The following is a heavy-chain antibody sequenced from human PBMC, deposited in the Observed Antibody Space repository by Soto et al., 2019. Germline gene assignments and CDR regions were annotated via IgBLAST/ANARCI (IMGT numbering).Heavy chain of an antibody. D-gene: IGHD3-3*01. CDR2: VYHTGRT. CDR3: ARDFAYFDS. Sequence: SETLSLTCTVSGGSFKSGSYSWSWIRQPPGKGLEWIGYVYHTGRTSYNPSLKSRVSISMDTSKNQFSLNLDSVTAADTAVYFCARDFAYFDSWCPGTLVTVSS. CDR1: GGSFKSGSYS. J-gene: IGHJ4*02. V-gene: IGHV4-61*01.